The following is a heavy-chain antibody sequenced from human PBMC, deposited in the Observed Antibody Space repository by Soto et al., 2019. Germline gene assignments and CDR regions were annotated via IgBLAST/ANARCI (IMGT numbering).Heavy chain of an antibody. Sequence: PSETLSLTCTVSGGSISSGDYYWSWIRQPPGKGLEWIGYIYYSGSTYYNPSLKSRVTISVDTSKNQFSLKLSSVTAAETAVYYCARGGHYYGSGSEKSNYWFDPWGQGTLVTVSS. CDR1: GGSISSGDYY. V-gene: IGHV4-30-4*01. D-gene: IGHD3-10*01. CDR3: ARGGHYYGSGSEKSNYWFDP. CDR2: IYYSGST. J-gene: IGHJ5*02.